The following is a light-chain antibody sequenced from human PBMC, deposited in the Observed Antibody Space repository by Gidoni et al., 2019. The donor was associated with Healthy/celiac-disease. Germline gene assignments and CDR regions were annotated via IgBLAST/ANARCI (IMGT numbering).Light chain of an antibody. V-gene: IGKV2-28*01. CDR1: QSLLHSNGYNY. CDR3: MQALQTPPYT. J-gene: IGKJ2*01. CDR2: LGS. Sequence: DIVMTQSPLSLPVTPGEPASISCRSSQSLLHSNGYNYLDWYLQKPGQTPQLLIYLGSNRASGVPDRFSSSGSGTDFTLKISRVEAEDVGVYYCMQALQTPPYTFGQXTKLEIK.